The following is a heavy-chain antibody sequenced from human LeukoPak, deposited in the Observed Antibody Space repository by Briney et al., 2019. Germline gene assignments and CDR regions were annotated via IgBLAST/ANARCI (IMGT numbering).Heavy chain of an antibody. CDR2: IYSGGST. V-gene: IGHV3-NL1*01. CDR3: ARLRALCAFDI. J-gene: IGHJ3*02. CDR1: GFTFSSYG. Sequence: PGGSLRLSCAASGFTFSSYGMHWVRQAPGKGLEWVSVIYSGGSTYYAESVKGRFTISRDNSKNTLYLQMNSLRAEDTAVYYCARLRALCAFDIWGQGTMVTVSS. D-gene: IGHD3-16*01.